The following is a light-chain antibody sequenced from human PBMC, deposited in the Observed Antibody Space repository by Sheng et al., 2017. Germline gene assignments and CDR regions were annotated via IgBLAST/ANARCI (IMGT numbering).Light chain of an antibody. CDR2: DAA. CDR3: QQRSDWPLT. J-gene: IGKJ4*01. Sequence: EIVLTQSPATLSLSPGERATLSCRASQSVSRFLAWYQQKPGHAPRLLIYDAASRATGIPVRFSGSGSETDFTLTISSLEAEDFAVYYCQQRSDWPLTFGGGTKVEIK. V-gene: IGKV3-11*01. CDR1: QSVSRF.